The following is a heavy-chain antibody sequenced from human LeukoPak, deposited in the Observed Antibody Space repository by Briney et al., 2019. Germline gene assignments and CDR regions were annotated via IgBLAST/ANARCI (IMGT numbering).Heavy chain of an antibody. Sequence: GASAKVSCKASGYTFNTYGMNWVRQAPGQGLEWMGWINPNSGGTIYAQKFQGRVTMTRDTSISTVYMELSRLRSDDTAVYYCARAPPITRGPFDPWGQGTLVTVSS. CDR1: GYTFNTYG. V-gene: IGHV1-2*02. J-gene: IGHJ5*02. CDR3: ARAPPITRGPFDP. CDR2: INPNSGGT. D-gene: IGHD3-10*01.